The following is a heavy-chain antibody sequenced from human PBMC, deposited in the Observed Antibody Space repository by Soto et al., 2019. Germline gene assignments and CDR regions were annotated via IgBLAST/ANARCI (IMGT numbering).Heavy chain of an antibody. CDR2: IDKDGAVT. J-gene: IGHJ5*02. Sequence: EVQLVESGGGLVQPGGSLRLSCAASGFSFERYWMHWVRQAPGKGLMWVARIDKDGAVTNYAESVKGRFTISRDNAKNTLYLQRNSLRAEDSALYYCARVDLDSWQVTLGSWGQGTLVTVSS. D-gene: IGHD3-10*01. CDR1: GFSFERYW. V-gene: IGHV3-74*01. CDR3: ARVDLDSWQVTLGS.